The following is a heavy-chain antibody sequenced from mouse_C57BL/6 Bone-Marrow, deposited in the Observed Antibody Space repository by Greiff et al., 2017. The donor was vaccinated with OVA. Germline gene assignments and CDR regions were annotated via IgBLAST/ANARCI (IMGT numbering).Heavy chain of an antibody. CDR1: GYAFSSYW. D-gene: IGHD4-1*01. Sequence: LQESGAELVKPGASVKISCKASGYAFSSYWMNWVKQRPGKGLEWIGQIYPGDGDPNYNGKFKGKATLTADKSSSTAYMQRSSRTSEDSSVYFLARMALGRAWFADWGQGTLVTVSA. J-gene: IGHJ3*01. CDR3: ARMALGRAWFAD. CDR2: IYPGDGDP. V-gene: IGHV1-80*01.